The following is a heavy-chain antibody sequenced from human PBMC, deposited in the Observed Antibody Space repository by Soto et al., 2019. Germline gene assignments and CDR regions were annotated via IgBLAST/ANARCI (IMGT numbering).Heavy chain of an antibody. CDR2: IIPIFGTA. V-gene: IGHV1-69*01. Sequence: QVQLVQSGAEVKKPGSSVKVSCKASGGTFSSYAISWVRQAPGQGLEWMGGIIPIFGTANYAQRFQGRVASTADASTSPAYMELIGLRSEVTAVYYCATHYYDSSGCYPFDYWGQGTLVTVSS. D-gene: IGHD3-22*01. J-gene: IGHJ4*02. CDR1: GGTFSSYA. CDR3: ATHYYDSSGCYPFDY.